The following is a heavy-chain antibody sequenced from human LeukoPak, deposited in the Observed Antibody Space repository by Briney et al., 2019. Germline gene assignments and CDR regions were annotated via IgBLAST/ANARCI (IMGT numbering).Heavy chain of an antibody. Sequence: SVKVSCKVSGYTLTELSMHWVRQAPGQGLEWMGGIIPIFGTANYAQKFQGRVTITADESTSTAYMELSSLRSEDTAVYYCARQPIAVAGNFDYWGQGTLVTVSS. CDR3: ARQPIAVAGNFDY. CDR1: GYTLTELS. D-gene: IGHD6-19*01. V-gene: IGHV1-69*13. J-gene: IGHJ4*02. CDR2: IIPIFGTA.